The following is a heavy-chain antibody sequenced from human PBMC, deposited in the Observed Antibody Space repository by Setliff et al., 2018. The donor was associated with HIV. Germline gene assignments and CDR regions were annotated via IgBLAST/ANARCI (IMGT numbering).Heavy chain of an antibody. CDR2: IYYSGST. Sequence: ASETLSLTCTVSGGSISSSSHYWGWIRQPPGKGLEWVGSIYYSGSTYYNPSLKSRVTISLDTSKNQLSLKLSSVTAADTAVYYCVSYYRVSGWYQEASWFFDLWGRGTLVTVSS. CDR1: GGSISSSSHY. J-gene: IGHJ2*01. D-gene: IGHD6-19*01. V-gene: IGHV4-39*01. CDR3: VSYYRVSGWYQEASWFFDL.